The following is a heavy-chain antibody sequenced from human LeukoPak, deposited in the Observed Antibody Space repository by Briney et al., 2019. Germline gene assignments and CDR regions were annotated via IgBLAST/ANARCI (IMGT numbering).Heavy chain of an antibody. V-gene: IGHV4-31*03. CDR2: IYYSGSA. CDR3: ARNGYYSIDY. D-gene: IGHD3-22*01. Sequence: SETLSLTCTVSGGSISSGGYYWSWIRQHPGKGLEWIGYIYYSGSAYYNPSLKSRVTISVDTSENQFSLKLNSVSAADTAIYYCARNGYYSIDYWGQGTLVTVSS. CDR1: GGSISSGGYY. J-gene: IGHJ4*02.